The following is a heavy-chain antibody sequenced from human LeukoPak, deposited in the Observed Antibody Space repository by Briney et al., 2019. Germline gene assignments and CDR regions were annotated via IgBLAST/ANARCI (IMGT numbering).Heavy chain of an antibody. CDR3: ARSANYFDISGQDY. V-gene: IGHV3-74*01. J-gene: IGHJ4*02. Sequence: GGSLRLSCAASGFTFSGYWMHWVRQAPGKGLVWVSRTNRDDSDTSYADSVKGRFTISRDKAKSTLYLQMNSLRVEDTAVYYCARSANYFDISGQDYWGQGTLVTVSA. D-gene: IGHD3-22*01. CDR2: TNRDDSDT. CDR1: GFTFSGYW.